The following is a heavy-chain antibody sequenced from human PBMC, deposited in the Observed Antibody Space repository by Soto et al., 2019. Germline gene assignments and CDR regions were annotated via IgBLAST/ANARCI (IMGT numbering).Heavy chain of an antibody. D-gene: IGHD5-18*01. V-gene: IGHV3-30-3*01. CDR1: GFTFSSYA. CDR2: ISYDGSNK. J-gene: IGHJ5*02. CDR3: ARDLWQTTGIQLWSLNWFDP. Sequence: QVQLVESGGGVVQPGRSLRLSCAASGFTFSSYAMHWVRQAPGKGLEWVAVISYDGSNKYYADSVKGRFTISRDNSKNTLYLQMNSLRAEDTAVYYCARDLWQTTGIQLWSLNWFDPWGQGTLVTVSS.